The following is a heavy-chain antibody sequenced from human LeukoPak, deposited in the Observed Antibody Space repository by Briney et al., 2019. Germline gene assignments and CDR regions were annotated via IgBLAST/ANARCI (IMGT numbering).Heavy chain of an antibody. V-gene: IGHV4-34*01. J-gene: IGHJ4*02. D-gene: IGHD3-10*01. CDR2: INHSGST. CDR1: GGSFSGYY. Sequence: SETLSLTCAVYGGSFSGYYWSWIRQPPGKGLEWIGEINHSGSTNYNPSLKSRVTISVDTSKNQFSLKLSSVTAADTAVYYCARGSITMVRGVSYYFDYWGQGTLVTVS. CDR3: ARGSITMVRGVSYYFDY.